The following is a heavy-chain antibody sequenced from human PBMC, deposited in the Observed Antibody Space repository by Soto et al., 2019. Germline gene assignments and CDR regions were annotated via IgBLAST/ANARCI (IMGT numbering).Heavy chain of an antibody. CDR3: ARDEYYYGSGSYYNTLYYYYGMDV. D-gene: IGHD3-10*01. Sequence: ASVKVSCKTSGYTCTSYGISWVRQAPGQGLEWRVWISAYNGNTNYAQKLQGRVTMTTDTSTSTAYMELRSLRSDDTAVYYCARDEYYYGSGSYYNTLYYYYGMDVWGQGTTVTVSS. V-gene: IGHV1-18*04. CDR1: GYTCTSYG. CDR2: ISAYNGNT. J-gene: IGHJ6*02.